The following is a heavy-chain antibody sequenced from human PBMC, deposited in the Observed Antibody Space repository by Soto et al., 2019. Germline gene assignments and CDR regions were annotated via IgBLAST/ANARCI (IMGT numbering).Heavy chain of an antibody. Sequence: SVKVSCKASRGTFSSYAISWVRQAPGQGXEWMGGIIPIFGTANYAQKFQGRVTITADESTSTAYMELSSLRSEDTAVYYCARGTLEMATIFHYYYGMDVWGQGTTVTVSS. CDR2: IIPIFGTA. CDR1: RGTFSSYA. D-gene: IGHD5-12*01. V-gene: IGHV1-69*13. CDR3: ARGTLEMATIFHYYYGMDV. J-gene: IGHJ6*02.